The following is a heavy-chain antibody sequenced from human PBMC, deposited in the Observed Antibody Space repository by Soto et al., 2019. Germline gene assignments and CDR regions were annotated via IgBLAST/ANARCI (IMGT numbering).Heavy chain of an antibody. CDR3: AKEAAPLVSHPYYFDY. J-gene: IGHJ4*02. D-gene: IGHD6-13*01. Sequence: PSCSLGLASAASGVTVSIYAMSWCRQDQGKGLEWVSAISGSGGSTYYADSVKGRFTISRDNSKNTLYLQMNSLRAEDTAVYYCAKEAAPLVSHPYYFDYWGQGTLVTVYS. CDR1: GVTVSIYA. V-gene: IGHV3-23*01. CDR2: ISGSGGST.